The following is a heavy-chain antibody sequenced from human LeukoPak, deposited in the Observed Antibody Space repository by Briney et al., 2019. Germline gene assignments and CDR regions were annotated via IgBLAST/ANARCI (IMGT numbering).Heavy chain of an antibody. CDR2: IHHDGSNK. Sequence: GGSLRLSCAASGFTFSSYGMHWVRQAPGKGLDWVAFIHHDGSNKYYADSVRGRFTISRDNAENSLYLQMNSLRDEDTAVYYCARDPYSGGYGAYYYYYMDVWGKGTTVTVSS. CDR1: GFTFSSYG. D-gene: IGHD6-19*01. V-gene: IGHV3-30*02. J-gene: IGHJ6*03. CDR3: ARDPYSGGYGAYYYYYMDV.